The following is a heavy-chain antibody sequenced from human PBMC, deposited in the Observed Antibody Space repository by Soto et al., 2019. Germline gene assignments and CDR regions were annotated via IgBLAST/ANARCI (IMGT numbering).Heavy chain of an antibody. V-gene: IGHV3-23*01. CDR1: VFTFSSYA. J-gene: IGHJ6*02. CDR3: AKDPINYDSSGYYPEQYGMDV. D-gene: IGHD3-22*01. Sequence: GGSLRLSCSASVFTFSSYAMSWVRQAPGKGLEWVSSISGSGGGTYYADSVKGRFTFSRDNSKNTLYLQMNSLRAEDTAVYYCAKDPINYDSSGYYPEQYGMDVWGQGNTVTGSS. CDR2: ISGSGGGT.